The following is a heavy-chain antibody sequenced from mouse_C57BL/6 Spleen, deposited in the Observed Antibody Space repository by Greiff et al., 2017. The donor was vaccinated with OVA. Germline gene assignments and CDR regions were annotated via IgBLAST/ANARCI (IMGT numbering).Heavy chain of an antibody. V-gene: IGHV1-47*01. D-gene: IGHD1-1*01. Sequence: LVESGAELVKPGASVKMSCKASGYTFTTYPIEWMKQNHGKSLEWIGNFHPYNDDTKYNEKFKGKATLTVEKSSSTVYLELSRLTSDDSAVYYCARQYYGSSPYFDYWGQGTTLTVSS. CDR1: GYTFTTYP. CDR3: ARQYYGSSPYFDY. CDR2: FHPYNDDT. J-gene: IGHJ2*01.